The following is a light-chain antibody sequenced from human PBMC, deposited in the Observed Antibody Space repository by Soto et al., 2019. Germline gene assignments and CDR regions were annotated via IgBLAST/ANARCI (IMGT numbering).Light chain of an antibody. J-gene: IGKJ3*01. CDR3: QQYGSSPFT. Sequence: EIVLTQSPGTLSLSPGERATLSCRASQTVNNNYLTWYQQKPGQAPRLLIYGASSRATGIPDRFSGSGSGTDFTLTISRLEPEDFAVYYCQQYGSSPFTFGHGTKVDIK. CDR2: GAS. CDR1: QTVNNNY. V-gene: IGKV3-20*01.